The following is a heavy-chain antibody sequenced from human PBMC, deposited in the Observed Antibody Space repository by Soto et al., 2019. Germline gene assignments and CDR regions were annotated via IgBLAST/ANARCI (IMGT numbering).Heavy chain of an antibody. CDR2: MNPNSGNT. V-gene: IGHV1-8*01. CDR3: ARDQKDIVVVVAATPDRWFDP. Sequence: ASVKVSCKASGYTFTSYDINWVRQATGQGLEWMGWMNPNSGNTDYAQKFQGRVTMTRDTSISTAYMELSSLRSDDTAVYYCARDQKDIVVVVAATPDRWFDPWGQGTLVTVSS. J-gene: IGHJ5*02. D-gene: IGHD2-15*01. CDR1: GYTFTSYD.